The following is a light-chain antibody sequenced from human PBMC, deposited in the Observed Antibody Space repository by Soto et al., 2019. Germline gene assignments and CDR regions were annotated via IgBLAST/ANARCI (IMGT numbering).Light chain of an antibody. V-gene: IGKV3D-15*01. CDR2: DAS. CDR1: QSVSSY. CDR3: QQYNNWPPLT. J-gene: IGKJ4*01. Sequence: EIVLPQSPATLSLSPGASATLSGRASQSVSSYLAWYQQKPGQAPRLLIYDASTRATGIPARFSGSGSGTEFTLTIRSLQSEDSAVYFCQQYNNWPPLTVGGGTKVDIK.